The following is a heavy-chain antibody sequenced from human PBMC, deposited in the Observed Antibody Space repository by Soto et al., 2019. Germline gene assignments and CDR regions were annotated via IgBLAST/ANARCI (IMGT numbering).Heavy chain of an antibody. CDR2: ISSSSSYI. CDR1: GFTFSSYS. J-gene: IGHJ4*02. D-gene: IGHD2-15*01. CDR3: ARDTRISFKMGPYDY. V-gene: IGHV3-21*01. Sequence: PGGSLRLSCAASGFTFSSYSMNWVHQAPGKGLEWVSSISSSSSYIYYADSVKGRFTISRDNAKNSLYLQMNSLRAEDTAVYYCARDTRISFKMGPYDYWGQGTLVTVSS.